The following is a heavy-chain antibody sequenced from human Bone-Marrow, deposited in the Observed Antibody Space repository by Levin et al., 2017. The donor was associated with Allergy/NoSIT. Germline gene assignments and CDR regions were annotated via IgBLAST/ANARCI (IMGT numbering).Heavy chain of an antibody. J-gene: IGHJ4*02. CDR3: ASGGYSGYDYVRQEDYFDY. CDR1: GFTVSSNY. V-gene: IGHV3-66*01. D-gene: IGHD5-12*01. CDR2: IYSGGST. Sequence: GGSLRLSCAASGFTVSSNYMSWVRQAPGKGLEWVSVIYSGGSTYYADSVKGRFTISRDNSKNTLYLQMNSLRAEDTAVYYCASGGYSGYDYVRQEDYFDYWGQGTLVTVSS.